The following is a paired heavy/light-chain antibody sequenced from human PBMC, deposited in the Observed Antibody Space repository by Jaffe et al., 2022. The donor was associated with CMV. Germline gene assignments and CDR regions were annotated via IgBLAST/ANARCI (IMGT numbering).Light chain of an antibody. CDR3: QQSYSTPPT. Sequence: DIQMTQSPSSLSASVGDRVTITCRASQSISSYLNWYQQKPGKAPKLLIYAASSLQSGVPSRFSGSGSGTDFTLTISSLQPEDFATYYCQQSYSTPPTFGPGTKVDIK. J-gene: IGKJ3*01. V-gene: IGKV1-39*01. CDR1: QSISSY. CDR2: AAS.
Heavy chain of an antibody. CDR2: IKQDGSEK. Sequence: EVQLVESGGGLVQPGGSLRLSCAASGFTFSSYWMSWVRQAPGKGLEWVANIKQDGSEKYYVDSVKGRFTISRDNAKNSLYLQMNSLRAEDTAVYYCARVLYYDSSGPLPLVWYFDLWGRGTLVTVSS. D-gene: IGHD3-22*01. CDR1: GFTFSSYW. V-gene: IGHV3-7*03. J-gene: IGHJ2*01. CDR3: ARVLYYDSSGPLPLVWYFDL.